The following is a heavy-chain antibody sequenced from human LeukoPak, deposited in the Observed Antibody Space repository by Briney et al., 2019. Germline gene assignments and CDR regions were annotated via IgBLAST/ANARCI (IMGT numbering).Heavy chain of an antibody. CDR1: GFTFDDYT. V-gene: IGHV3-43*01. J-gene: IGHJ4*02. D-gene: IGHD3-10*01. Sequence: PGGSLSLSCAASGFTFDDYTMHWVRQAPEKGLEWVSLISWDGGSTYYGDSVKGRFTISRDNSKNSLYLQMNSLRTEDTALYYCARGHPYYFDYWGQGTLVTVSS. CDR3: ARGHPYYFDY. CDR2: ISWDGGST.